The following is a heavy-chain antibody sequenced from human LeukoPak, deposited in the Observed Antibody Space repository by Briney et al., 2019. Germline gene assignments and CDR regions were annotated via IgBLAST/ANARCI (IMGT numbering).Heavy chain of an antibody. CDR3: AAKTRLSAVTSYYYVDV. CDR1: AFTFPTYG. J-gene: IGHJ6*03. D-gene: IGHD3-10*01. V-gene: IGHV3-23*01. CDR2: ITESGDDT. Sequence: GGSLRLSCAASAFTFPTYGMIWVRQAPGKGLEWVSSITESGDDTYYADSVKGRFTISRDNSKNTLYLQMNSLRAEDTAVYYCAAKTRLSAVTSYYYVDVWGKGTTATVSS.